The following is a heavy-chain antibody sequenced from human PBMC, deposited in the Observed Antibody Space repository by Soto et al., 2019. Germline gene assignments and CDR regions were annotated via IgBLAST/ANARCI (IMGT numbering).Heavy chain of an antibody. D-gene: IGHD6-13*01. CDR2: INSDGSRT. Sequence: EVQLVESGGGLVQPGESLRLSCAASGFTFSSYWMHWVRQAPGKGLVWVSRINSDGSRTNYADYVKGRFTVSRDNAKNTQYLQMTSLRAEDTAVYYCARVLTGSWNWFDPWGQGTLVTVSS. CDR1: GFTFSSYW. J-gene: IGHJ5*02. V-gene: IGHV3-74*01. CDR3: ARVLTGSWNWFDP.